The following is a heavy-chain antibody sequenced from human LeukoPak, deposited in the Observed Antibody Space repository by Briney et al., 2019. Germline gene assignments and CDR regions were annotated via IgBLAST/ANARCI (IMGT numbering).Heavy chain of an antibody. V-gene: IGHV3-30-3*01. D-gene: IGHD1-26*01. CDR2: ISYDGSNK. J-gene: IGHJ6*02. CDR3: ARLGMSRPPYYYYGMDV. Sequence: GGSLRLSCAASGFTFSSYAMHWVRQAPGKGLEWVAVISYDGSNKYYADSVKGRFTISRDNSKNTLYLQMNSLRAEDTAVYYCARLGMSRPPYYYYGMDVWGQGTTVTVSS. CDR1: GFTFSSYA.